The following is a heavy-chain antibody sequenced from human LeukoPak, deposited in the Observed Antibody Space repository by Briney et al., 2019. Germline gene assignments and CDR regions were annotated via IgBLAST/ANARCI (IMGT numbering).Heavy chain of an antibody. CDR3: ADGEGRPLNY. CDR1: GFTFSSYA. J-gene: IGHJ4*02. Sequence: PGGSLRLSCAASGFTFSSYAMHWVRKAPGKGLEWVANIKEDGSEKYYVDSVKGRFAISRDNAKNSLYLQMNSLRAEDTAVYYCADGEGRPLNYWGRGILVTVSS. CDR2: IKEDGSEK. V-gene: IGHV3-7*01. D-gene: IGHD3-3*01.